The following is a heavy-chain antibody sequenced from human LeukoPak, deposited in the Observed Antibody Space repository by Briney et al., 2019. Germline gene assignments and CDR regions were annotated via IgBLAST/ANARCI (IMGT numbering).Heavy chain of an antibody. Sequence: GGSLRLSCAASGLTFRSYAMSWVRQAPGKGLEWVSAISGSGGSTYYADSVKGRFTISRDNSKNTLYLRMNSLRAENMAVYYCAKVGPPYDSSGYFDYWGQGTLVTVSS. CDR2: ISGSGGST. J-gene: IGHJ4*02. CDR1: GLTFRSYA. V-gene: IGHV3-23*01. D-gene: IGHD3-22*01. CDR3: AKVGPPYDSSGYFDY.